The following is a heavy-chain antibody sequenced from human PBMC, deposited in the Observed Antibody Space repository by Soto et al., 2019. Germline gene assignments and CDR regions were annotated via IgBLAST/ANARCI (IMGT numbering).Heavy chain of an antibody. Sequence: GASVKVSCKASGYTLSSYGISWQRQAPGQGLEWMGWISGYNGKTNYAQKFQGRVIMTTDTSTSTAYMELRSLTTDDTAVYYCASLDFEVVAAAVDFHYFYGLDVWGQGTTVTVSS. J-gene: IGHJ6*02. D-gene: IGHD2-15*01. V-gene: IGHV1-18*04. CDR1: GYTLSSYG. CDR3: ASLDFEVVAAAVDFHYFYGLDV. CDR2: ISGYNGKT.